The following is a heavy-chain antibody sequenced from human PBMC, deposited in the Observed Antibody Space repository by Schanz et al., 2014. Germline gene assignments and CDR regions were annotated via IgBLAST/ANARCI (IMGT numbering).Heavy chain of an antibody. D-gene: IGHD1-1*01. CDR2: IYYSGST. J-gene: IGHJ2*01. CDR3: ARDTTWRLDL. Sequence: QVQLQESGPGLVKPSQTLSLTCTVSGGSISSGGYYWSWIRQHPGKGLEWIGYIYYSGSTYYNPSLKSRVPIPRDPSKTQSPLPLPSLTAADTAVYYCARDTTWRLDLWGRGTLVTVSS. V-gene: IGHV4-31*03. CDR1: GGSISSGGYY.